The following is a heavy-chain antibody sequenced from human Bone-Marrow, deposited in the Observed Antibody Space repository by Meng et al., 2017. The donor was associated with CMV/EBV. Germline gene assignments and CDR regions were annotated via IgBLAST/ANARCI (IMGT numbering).Heavy chain of an antibody. Sequence: QVQLQESGAGLVKPSQTLSLTCTVSGGSISSGDYDWSWIRQPPGKGLEWIGYIYYSGSTYYNPSLKSRVTISVDTSKNQFSLKLSSVTAADTAVYYCARDMGSSGYYGNNWFDPWGQGTLVTVSS. V-gene: IGHV4-30-4*08. CDR3: ARDMGSSGYYGNNWFDP. D-gene: IGHD3-22*01. J-gene: IGHJ5*02. CDR2: IYYSGST. CDR1: GGSISSGDYD.